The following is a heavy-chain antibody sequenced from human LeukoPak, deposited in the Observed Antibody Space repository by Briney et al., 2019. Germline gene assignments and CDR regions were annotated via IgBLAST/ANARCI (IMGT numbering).Heavy chain of an antibody. Sequence: PSETLSLTCTVSGYSISSGYYWGWIRQPPGKGLEWIGSIYHSGSTYYNPSLKSRVTMPLDTSKNQFSLKLSSVTAADTAVYYCARDSGTTGEVKFDPWGQGTLVTVSS. V-gene: IGHV4-38-2*02. J-gene: IGHJ5*02. D-gene: IGHD3-10*01. CDR1: GYSISSGYY. CDR2: IYHSGST. CDR3: ARDSGTTGEVKFDP.